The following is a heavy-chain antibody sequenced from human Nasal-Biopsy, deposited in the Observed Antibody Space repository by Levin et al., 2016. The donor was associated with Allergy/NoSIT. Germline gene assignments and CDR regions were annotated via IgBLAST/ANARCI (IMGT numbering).Heavy chain of an antibody. J-gene: IGHJ3*02. Sequence: GESLKISCATSGFSFGAYGMAWVRQAPGKGLEWVSGISSSGGSAGYGDSVKGRFTISRDNAQNFLFLQMNTLRAEDTALYYCARLGYCSSTSCYEAFDIWGQGTMVTVSS. D-gene: IGHD2-2*01. CDR1: GFSFGAYG. CDR3: ARLGYCSSTSCYEAFDI. CDR2: ISSSGGSA. V-gene: IGHV3-20*04.